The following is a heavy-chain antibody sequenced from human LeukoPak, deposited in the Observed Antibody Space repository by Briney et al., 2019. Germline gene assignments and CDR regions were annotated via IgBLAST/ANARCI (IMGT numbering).Heavy chain of an antibody. J-gene: IGHJ4*02. V-gene: IGHV3-23*01. D-gene: IGHD6-19*01. CDR3: AKDGVVSGTMGRQNY. Sequence: RPSETLSLTCTVSGGSISSYYWSWVRQAPGKGLEWVSAISGSGGDTYYADSVKGRFTISRDNSKNTLYLQMNSVRAEDTAIYYCAKDGVVSGTMGRQNYWGQGTLVTVSS. CDR2: ISGSGGDT. CDR1: GGSISSYY.